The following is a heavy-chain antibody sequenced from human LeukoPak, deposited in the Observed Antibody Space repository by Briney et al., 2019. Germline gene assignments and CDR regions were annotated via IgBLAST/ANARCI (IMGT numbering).Heavy chain of an antibody. J-gene: IGHJ4*02. Sequence: ASAKVPCKVSGYTLTELSMHWVRQAPGKGREWMGGLDPEDGETIYAQKLQGRVTMTEDTSTDTAYMELSSLRSEDTAVYYCATFDYYDTSGKRGDYWGQGTLVTVSS. CDR3: ATFDYYDTSGKRGDY. CDR1: GYTLTELS. V-gene: IGHV1-24*01. D-gene: IGHD3-22*01. CDR2: LDPEDGET.